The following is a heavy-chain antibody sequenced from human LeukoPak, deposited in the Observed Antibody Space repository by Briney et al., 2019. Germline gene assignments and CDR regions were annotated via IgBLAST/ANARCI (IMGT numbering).Heavy chain of an antibody. Sequence: GGSPRLSCAASGFTFSTYWLTWVRQAPGKGLEWVANIKQDGGEKYYVDSVKDRFNISRDNAKNSLFLQMNSLRAEDTAMYYCARSYCSGAGCGPYRYFDLWGRGTLVTVSS. J-gene: IGHJ2*01. CDR3: ARSYCSGAGCGPYRYFDL. V-gene: IGHV3-7*01. CDR1: GFTFSTYW. D-gene: IGHD2-15*01. CDR2: IKQDGGEK.